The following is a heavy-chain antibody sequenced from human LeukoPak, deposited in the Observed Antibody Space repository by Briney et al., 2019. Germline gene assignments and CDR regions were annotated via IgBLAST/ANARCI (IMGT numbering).Heavy chain of an antibody. CDR1: GFTFSNYW. CDR2: IREDESER. Sequence: AGGSLRLSCTASGFTFSNYWMSWVRQTPGKGLEWVANIREDESERFYVDSVRGRFTISRDNAKNSLFLHMNRLSGEDTAVYYCASISEQFHSRVYWGQGTLVTVSA. CDR3: ASISEQFHSRVY. J-gene: IGHJ4*02. V-gene: IGHV3-7*01. D-gene: IGHD1/OR15-1a*01.